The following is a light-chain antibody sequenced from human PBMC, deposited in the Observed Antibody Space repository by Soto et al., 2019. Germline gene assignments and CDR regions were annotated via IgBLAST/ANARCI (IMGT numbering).Light chain of an antibody. CDR1: QSVSSSF. CDR2: GAS. CDR3: QQYVTSPWA. Sequence: EIVLTQSPGTLSLSPGERATLSCRASQSVSSSFLAWYQQKPGQAPRLLIYGASNRATGIPDRFSGSGSGTDFTLTISRPEPEDFAVYYCQQYVTSPWAFGQGTQVAIE. V-gene: IGKV3-20*01. J-gene: IGKJ1*01.